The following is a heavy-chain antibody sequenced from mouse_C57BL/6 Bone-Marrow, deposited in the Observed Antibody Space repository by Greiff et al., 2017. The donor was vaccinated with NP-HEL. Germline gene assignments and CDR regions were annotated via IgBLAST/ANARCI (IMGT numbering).Heavy chain of an antibody. CDR2: IDPPDSYT. J-gene: IGHJ2*01. Sequence: QVQLQQPGAELVRPGTSVKLSCKASGYTFTSYWMHWVKQRPGQGLEWIGVIDPPDSYTTYNQKFKGTATLTVDTSSSTAYMQLSSLTSEDSAVYYCARMRTVVHWGQGTTLTVSS. V-gene: IGHV1-59*01. CDR1: GYTFTSYW. CDR3: ARMRTVVH. D-gene: IGHD1-1*01.